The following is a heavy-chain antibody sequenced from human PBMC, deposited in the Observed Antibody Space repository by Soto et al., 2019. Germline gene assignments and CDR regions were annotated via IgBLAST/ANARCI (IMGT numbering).Heavy chain of an antibody. J-gene: IGHJ5*02. CDR3: ARGRANYGSGSYYTLYNWFDP. Sequence: QVQLQQWGAGLLKPSETLSLTCAVYGGSFSGYYWSWIRQPPGKGLEWIGELNHSGSTNYNPSLKSRVTLSVDTSKNQFSLKLSSVTAADTAVYYCARGRANYGSGSYYTLYNWFDPWGQGTLVTVSS. CDR1: GGSFSGYY. V-gene: IGHV4-34*01. CDR2: LNHSGST. D-gene: IGHD3-10*01.